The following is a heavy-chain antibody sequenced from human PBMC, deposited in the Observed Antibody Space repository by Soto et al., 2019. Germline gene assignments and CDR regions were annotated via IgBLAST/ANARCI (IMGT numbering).Heavy chain of an antibody. CDR1: GGTFSSYT. CDR3: ASLKAAARRRDGAFDI. V-gene: IGHV1-69*02. CDR2: IIPILGIA. J-gene: IGHJ3*02. Sequence: GASVKVSCKASGGTFSSYTISWVRQAPGQGLEWMGRIIPILGIANYAQKFQGRVTITADKSTSTAYMELSSLRSEDTAVYYCASLKAAARRRDGAFDIWGQGTMVTVSS. D-gene: IGHD6-13*01.